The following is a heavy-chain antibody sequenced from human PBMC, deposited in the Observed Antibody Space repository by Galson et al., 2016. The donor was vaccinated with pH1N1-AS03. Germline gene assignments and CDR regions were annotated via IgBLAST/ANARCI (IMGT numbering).Heavy chain of an antibody. J-gene: IGHJ4*02. CDR1: GYIFTSFW. CDR2: IYPDDSDT. V-gene: IGHV5-51*01. CDR3: AKRYGYYFDY. D-gene: IGHD2-15*01. Sequence: QSGAEVTKPGDSLTISCQASGYIFTSFWIGWVRQMPGKGLEWMGIIYPDDSDTRYSPPFQGQVTISADKSITTAYLQWTSLKASDAAIYYCAKRYGYYFDYWGQGTPVTVSS.